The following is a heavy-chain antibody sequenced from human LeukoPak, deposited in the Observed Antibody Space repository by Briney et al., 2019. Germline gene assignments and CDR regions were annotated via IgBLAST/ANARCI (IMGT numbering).Heavy chain of an antibody. CDR3: ARGRGLDV. CDR1: GFTFSSYW. Sequence: GGSLRLSCAASGFTFSSYWMNWARQAPGQGLGWVASINHNGNVNYYVDSVKGRFTISRDNAKKSLYLQMSNLRAEDSAVYFCARGRGLDVWGQGAMVTVSS. J-gene: IGHJ6*02. CDR2: INHNGNVN. V-gene: IGHV3-7*03.